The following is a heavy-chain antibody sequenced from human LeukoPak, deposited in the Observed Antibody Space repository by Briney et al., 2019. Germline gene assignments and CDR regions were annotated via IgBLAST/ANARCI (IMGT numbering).Heavy chain of an antibody. Sequence: PGGSLRLSCAASGFTFSSYGMHWVRQAPGKGLEWVSSISSSSSYIYYADSVKGRFTISRDNAKNSLYLQMNSLRAEDTAVYYCARDLGYYDSSGYSNGYYYGMDVWGQGTTVTVSS. CDR1: GFTFSSYG. J-gene: IGHJ6*02. V-gene: IGHV3-21*01. D-gene: IGHD3-22*01. CDR3: ARDLGYYDSSGYSNGYYYGMDV. CDR2: ISSSSSYI.